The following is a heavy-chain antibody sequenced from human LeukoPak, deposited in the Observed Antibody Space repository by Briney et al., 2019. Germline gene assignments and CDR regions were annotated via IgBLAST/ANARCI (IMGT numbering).Heavy chain of an antibody. CDR3: ARTGYSTGWNPFNY. CDR2: IKQDGSEK. J-gene: IGHJ4*02. Sequence: GGSLRLSCAASGFTFSSYWMSWVRQAPGKGLKWVANIKQDGSEKWYVDSVKGRFTISRDNAKNSLHLQMNSLRAEDTAVYYCARTGYSTGWNPFNYWGQGTLVTVSS. V-gene: IGHV3-7*05. CDR1: GFTFSSYW. D-gene: IGHD6-19*01.